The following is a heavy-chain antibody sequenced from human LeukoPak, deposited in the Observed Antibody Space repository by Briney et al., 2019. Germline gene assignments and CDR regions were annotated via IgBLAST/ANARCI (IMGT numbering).Heavy chain of an antibody. CDR3: ARDFYPIAVAESYFDY. Sequence: ASVKVSCKASGYTFTGYYMHWVRQAPGQGLEWMGWINPNSGGTNYAQKFLGWVTMTRDTSISTAYMELSRLRSDDTAVYYCARDFYPIAVAESYFDYWGQGTLVTVSS. D-gene: IGHD6-19*01. CDR2: INPNSGGT. J-gene: IGHJ4*02. CDR1: GYTFTGYY. V-gene: IGHV1-2*04.